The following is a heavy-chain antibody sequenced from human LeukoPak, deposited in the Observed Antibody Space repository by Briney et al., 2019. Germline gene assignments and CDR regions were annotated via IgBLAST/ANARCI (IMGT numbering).Heavy chain of an antibody. CDR2: INPNSGGT. D-gene: IGHD2-15*01. J-gene: IGHJ6*03. V-gene: IGHV1-2*02. CDR1: GYTFTGYY. Sequence: GASVKVSCKASGYTFTGYYMHWVRQAPGQGLEWMGWINPNSGGTNYAQKFQGRVAMTRDTSISTAYMELSRLRSDDTAVYYCARGGCSGGSCYYYYMDVWGKGTTVTVSS. CDR3: ARGGCSGGSCYYYYMDV.